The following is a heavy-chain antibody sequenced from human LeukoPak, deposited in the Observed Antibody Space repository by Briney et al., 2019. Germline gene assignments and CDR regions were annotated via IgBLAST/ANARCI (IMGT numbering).Heavy chain of an antibody. CDR3: ARGRYSSSWYLNYFDY. V-gene: IGHV4-59*08. CDR2: IYYSGST. Sequence: PSETLSLTCTVSGGSISSYYWSWIRQPPGKGLEWIGYIYYSGSTNYNPSLKSRVTISVDTSKNQFSLKLSSVTAADTAVYYCARGRYSSSWYLNYFDYWGQGTLVTVSS. D-gene: IGHD6-13*01. CDR1: GGSISSYY. J-gene: IGHJ4*02.